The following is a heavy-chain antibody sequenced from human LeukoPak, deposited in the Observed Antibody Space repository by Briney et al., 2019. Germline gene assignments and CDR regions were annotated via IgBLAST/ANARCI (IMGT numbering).Heavy chain of an antibody. J-gene: IGHJ3*02. Sequence: PGGSLRLSCSASGFTFSAYAMYWVRQAPGKGLEYVSGISSNGGSSFYADYVKGRFTISRDNSKNTLYLQMNSLRAEATAVYYCARGDTMVRGLSLRAFDIWGQGTMVTVSS. D-gene: IGHD3-10*01. CDR2: ISSNGGSS. CDR1: GFTFSAYA. CDR3: ARGDTMVRGLSLRAFDI. V-gene: IGHV3-64*04.